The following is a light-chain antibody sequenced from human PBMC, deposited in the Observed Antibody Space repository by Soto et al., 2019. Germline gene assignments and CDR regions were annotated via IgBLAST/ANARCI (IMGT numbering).Light chain of an antibody. CDR1: SSDVGAFNY. J-gene: IGLJ1*01. CDR2: DVT. V-gene: IGLV2-14*03. Sequence: QSVLTQPASVSGSPGQSITISCIGTSSDVGAFNYVSWYQHHPGKAPKLIIYDVTDQPSGVSTRFSASKSGNTASLTISGLQAEDEADYYCSSYTTRNTEVFGTGTKVTVL. CDR3: SSYTTRNTEV.